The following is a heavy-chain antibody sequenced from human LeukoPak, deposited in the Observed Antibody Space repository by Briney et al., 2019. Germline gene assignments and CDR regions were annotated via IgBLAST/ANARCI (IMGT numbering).Heavy chain of an antibody. J-gene: IGHJ4*02. D-gene: IGHD2-2*01. CDR3: ARRPINCIITNCYVDY. CDR1: VYTFTNCY. Sequence: ASVKVSCKASVYTFTNCYIHWVRQAPGQGLEGMGWMNHNSGATSYALHFQDRVTMTSDTSLSTAYMELSRLRSDDTAVYFCARRPINCIITNCYVDYWGQGTLVTVSS. CDR2: MNHNSGAT. V-gene: IGHV1-2*02.